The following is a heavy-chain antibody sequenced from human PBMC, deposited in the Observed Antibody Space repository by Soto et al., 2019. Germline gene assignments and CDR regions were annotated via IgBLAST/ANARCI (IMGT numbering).Heavy chain of an antibody. CDR3: AREGRRFFVLDV. D-gene: IGHD3-3*01. CDR1: GFTFNNYA. V-gene: IGHV3-23*01. Sequence: EVKLLESGGDLVQPGGSLRLSCAASGFTFNNYAMNWVRQAPGKGLEWVSSVSGNGGSTKYADSVKGRFTISRDNSKNTVSLQMSSLRGDDTAVYYCAREGRRFFVLDVWGKGATVTVSS. J-gene: IGHJ6*04. CDR2: VSGNGGST.